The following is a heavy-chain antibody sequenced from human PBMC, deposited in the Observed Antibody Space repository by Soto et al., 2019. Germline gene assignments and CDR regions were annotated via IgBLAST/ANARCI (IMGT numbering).Heavy chain of an antibody. Sequence: EVHLEESGGGLIQPGGSLRLSCAASGFTFSNYNMDWVRQAPGKGLEWLSYISNTSRTIYYADSVKGRFTISRDNARNSLFLQMNSLRDEDTAVYYCARDGNRGYDMDVWGQGTTVIVSS. CDR3: ARDGNRGYDMDV. V-gene: IGHV3-48*02. D-gene: IGHD1-1*01. J-gene: IGHJ6*02. CDR2: ISNTSRTI. CDR1: GFTFSNYN.